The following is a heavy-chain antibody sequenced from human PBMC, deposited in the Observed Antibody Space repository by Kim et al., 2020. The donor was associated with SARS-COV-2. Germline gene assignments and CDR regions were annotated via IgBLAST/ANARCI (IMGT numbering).Heavy chain of an antibody. CDR2: ISSSGSTI. Sequence: GGSLRLSCAASGFTFSDYYMSWIRQAPGKGLEWVSYISSSGSTIYYADSVKGRFTISGDNAKNSLYLQKNSLRAEDTALYYCASTGVDPYYYDSSGWGGHAFDIWGQGTVVTVSS. V-gene: IGHV3-11*04. D-gene: IGHD3-22*01. CDR1: GFTFSDYY. J-gene: IGHJ3*02. CDR3: ASTGVDPYYYDSSGWGGHAFDI.